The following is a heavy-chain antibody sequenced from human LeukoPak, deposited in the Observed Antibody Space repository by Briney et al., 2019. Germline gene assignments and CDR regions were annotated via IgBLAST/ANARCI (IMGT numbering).Heavy chain of an antibody. J-gene: IGHJ4*02. D-gene: IGHD5-12*01. CDR3: AKSATRYSGYDLIGL. CDR2: IIPIFGTA. Sequence: SVKVSCKASGGTFSSYAISWVRQAPGQGLEWMGGIIPIFGTANYAQKFQGRVTITADESTSTAYMELSSLRSEDTAVYYCAKSATRYSGYDLIGLWGQATLVTVSS. V-gene: IGHV1-69*13. CDR1: GGTFSSYA.